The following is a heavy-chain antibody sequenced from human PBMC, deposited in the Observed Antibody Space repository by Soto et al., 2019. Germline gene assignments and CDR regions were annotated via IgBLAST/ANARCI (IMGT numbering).Heavy chain of an antibody. CDR1: GGSISSYY. V-gene: IGHV4-59*08. J-gene: IGHJ4*02. Sequence: QVQLQESGPGLVKPSETLSLTCTVSGGSISSYYWSWIRQPPGKGLEWTGYIYYSGSTNYNPSLKSRVTISVDTSKNQFSLKLSSVTAADTAVYYCARHYDSSGLIDYWGQGTLVTVSS. CDR2: IYYSGST. CDR3: ARHYDSSGLIDY. D-gene: IGHD3-22*01.